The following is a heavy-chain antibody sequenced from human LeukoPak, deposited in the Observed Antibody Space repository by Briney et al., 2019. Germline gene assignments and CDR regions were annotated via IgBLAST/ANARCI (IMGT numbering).Heavy chain of an antibody. Sequence: TGGSLRLSCAASGFTFSPYSMNWVRPAPGKGREWVAYISSSSRFIYYADSVRGRSIISRDNANNSLHLQMNSLRVEDTAVYFCARDPGVPAAPLDYWGQGTLVAVSS. V-gene: IGHV3-21*01. D-gene: IGHD2-2*01. J-gene: IGHJ4*02. CDR2: ISSSSRFI. CDR1: GFTFSPYS. CDR3: ARDPGVPAAPLDY.